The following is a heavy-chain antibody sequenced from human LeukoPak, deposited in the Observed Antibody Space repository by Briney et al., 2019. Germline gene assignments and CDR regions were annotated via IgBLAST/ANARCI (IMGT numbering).Heavy chain of an antibody. V-gene: IGHV1-69*13. CDR1: GGTFSSYA. CDR3: AREYYDILTGYYNDY. Sequence: GASVKVSCKASGGTFSSYAISWVRQAPGQGLEWMGGIIPIFGTANYAQKFQGRVTITADESTSTAYMELSSLRSEDTAVYYCAREYYDILTGYYNDYWGQGTPVTVSS. J-gene: IGHJ4*02. D-gene: IGHD3-9*01. CDR2: IIPIFGTA.